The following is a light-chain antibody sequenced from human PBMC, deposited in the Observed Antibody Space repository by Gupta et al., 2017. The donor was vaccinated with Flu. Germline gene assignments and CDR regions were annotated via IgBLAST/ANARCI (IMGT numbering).Light chain of an antibody. CDR2: LNSDGSH. J-gene: IGLJ2*01. V-gene: IGLV4-69*01. CDR3: QTWGTGIRV. CDR1: SGHSSYA. Sequence: QLVLHPSPSASASLGASVKLTCTLSSGHSSYAIAWHQQQPEKGPRYLMKLNSDGSHSKGDGIPDRFSGSSSGAERYLTISSLQSEDEADYYCQTWGTGIRVFGGGTKLTVL.